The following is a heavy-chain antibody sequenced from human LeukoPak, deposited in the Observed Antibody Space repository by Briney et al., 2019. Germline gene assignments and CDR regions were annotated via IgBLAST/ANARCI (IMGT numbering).Heavy chain of an antibody. Sequence: TSETLSLTCSVSGDSISSYYWSWIRQPPGRGLEWIGYIYYSGSTNYNPSLRSRVTISVDTSKNLFSLKLSSVTAADTAVYYCARRLIVVVVAAHGYFDYWGQGTLVTVSS. CDR1: GDSISSYY. CDR2: IYYSGST. D-gene: IGHD2-15*01. CDR3: ARRLIVVVVAAHGYFDY. J-gene: IGHJ4*02. V-gene: IGHV4-59*12.